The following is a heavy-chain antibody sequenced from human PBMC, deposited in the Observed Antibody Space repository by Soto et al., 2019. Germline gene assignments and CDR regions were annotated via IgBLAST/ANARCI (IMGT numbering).Heavy chain of an antibody. Sequence: GGSLRLSCAASEFTFSNYGMHWVRQAPGKGLEWVAIILYNGSSKYYADSVKGRFTISRDNSKNTLYLQMNSLRAEDTAVYYCAKESRDATGFSLYYFDYWGQGTLVTVSS. CDR1: EFTFSNYG. V-gene: IGHV3-30*18. CDR3: AKESRDATGFSLYYFDY. D-gene: IGHD2-15*01. J-gene: IGHJ4*02. CDR2: ILYNGSSK.